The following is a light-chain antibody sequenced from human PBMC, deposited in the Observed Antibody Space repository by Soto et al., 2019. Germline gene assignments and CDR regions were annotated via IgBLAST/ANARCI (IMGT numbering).Light chain of an antibody. Sequence: QSALTQPASVSGSPGQSITLSCTGTSSDIGAYNYVSWYQQHPGKAPKLMIYYVSNRPSGVSNRFSGSKSASTASLTISGLQAEDEADYYCSSYTTSNTVVFGGGTQLTV. V-gene: IGLV2-14*01. J-gene: IGLJ2*01. CDR2: YVS. CDR3: SSYTTSNTVV. CDR1: SSDIGAYNY.